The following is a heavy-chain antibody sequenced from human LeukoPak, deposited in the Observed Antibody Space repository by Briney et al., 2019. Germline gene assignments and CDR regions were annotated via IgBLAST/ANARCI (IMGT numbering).Heavy chain of an antibody. J-gene: IGHJ4*02. CDR1: GRAFSGYY. Sequence: PPETLTLTCAVYGRAFSGYYWSWIRQSPGKGLEWIGEINQSGSTNYNPSLKRRVTLSLDASNTPFSLKLSAVTAADTAVYYCRSLVIPPAIRQPYFDSWGQGTLVTVSS. V-gene: IGHV4-34*01. CDR3: RSLVIPPAIRQPYFDS. D-gene: IGHD2-2*02. CDR2: INQSGST.